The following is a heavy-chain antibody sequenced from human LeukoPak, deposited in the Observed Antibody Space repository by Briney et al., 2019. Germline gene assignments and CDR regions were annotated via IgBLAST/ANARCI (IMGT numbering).Heavy chain of an antibody. CDR3: ARIAYYDILTGYSIDAFDI. V-gene: IGHV4-34*01. D-gene: IGHD3-9*01. J-gene: IGHJ3*02. Sequence: SETLSLTCAVYGGSLSGYYWSWIRQPPGKGLEWIGEINHRGSTNYNPSLKSRVTISVDTSKNQFSLKLSSVTAADTAVYYCARIAYYDILTGYSIDAFDIWGQGTMVTVSS. CDR2: INHRGST. CDR1: GGSLSGYY.